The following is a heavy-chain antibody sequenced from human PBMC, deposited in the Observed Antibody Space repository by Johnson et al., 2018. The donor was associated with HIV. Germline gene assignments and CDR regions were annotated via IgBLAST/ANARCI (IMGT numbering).Heavy chain of an antibody. J-gene: IGHJ3*02. D-gene: IGHD3-16*02. CDR2: ISYDGSNK. V-gene: IGHV3-30*04. Sequence: QVQLVESGGGVVQPGRSLRLSCAASGFTFSDHAMHWVRQAPGKGLEWVAVISYDGSNKYYADSVKGRFTISRDNSKNTLYLQMNSLRAEDTAVYFCARGPIADDAFDIWGQGTMVTVSS. CDR1: GFTFSDHA. CDR3: ARGPIADDAFDI.